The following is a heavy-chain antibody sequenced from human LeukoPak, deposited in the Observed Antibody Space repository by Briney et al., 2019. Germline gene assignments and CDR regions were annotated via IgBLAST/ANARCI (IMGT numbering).Heavy chain of an antibody. CDR3: ATAIIVPGYNWFDP. J-gene: IGHJ5*02. D-gene: IGHD2-2*01. CDR1: GYTLTELS. Sequence: ASAKVSCKVSGYTLTELSMHWVRQAPGKGLEWMGGFDPEDGETIYAQKFQGRVTMTEDTSTDTAYMELSSLRSEDTAVYYCATAIIVPGYNWFDPWGQGTLVTVSS. CDR2: FDPEDGET. V-gene: IGHV1-24*01.